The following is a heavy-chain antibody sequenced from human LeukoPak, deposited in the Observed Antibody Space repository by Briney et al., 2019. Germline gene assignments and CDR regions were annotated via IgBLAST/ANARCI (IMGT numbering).Heavy chain of an antibody. CDR3: AKDPDPYYYGSNYMDV. V-gene: IGHV3-23*01. Sequence: GGSLRLSCEASGFTFSSYGMSWVRQAPGKGLEWVSAISGSGGSTYYADSVKGRFTISRDNSKNTLYLQMNSLRAEDTAVYYCAKDPDPYYYGSNYMDVWGKGTTVTISS. J-gene: IGHJ6*03. CDR1: GFTFSSYG. D-gene: IGHD3-10*01. CDR2: ISGSGGST.